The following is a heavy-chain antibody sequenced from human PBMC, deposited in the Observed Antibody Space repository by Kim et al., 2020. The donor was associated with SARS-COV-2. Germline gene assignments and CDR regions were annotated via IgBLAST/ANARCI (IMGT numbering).Heavy chain of an antibody. CDR1: GGSISSSSYY. Sequence: SETLSLTCTVSGGSISSSSYYWGWIRQPPGKGLEWIGSIYYSGSTYYNPSLKSRVTISVDTSKNQFSLKLSSVTAADTAVYYCARSGPKNRIVGAITFDYWGQGTLVTVSS. CDR2: IYYSGST. V-gene: IGHV4-39*01. CDR3: ARSGPKNRIVGAITFDY. J-gene: IGHJ4*02. D-gene: IGHD1-26*01.